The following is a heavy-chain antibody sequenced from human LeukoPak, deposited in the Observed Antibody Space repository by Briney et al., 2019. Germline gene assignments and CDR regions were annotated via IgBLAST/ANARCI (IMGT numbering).Heavy chain of an antibody. CDR2: IYSAGST. D-gene: IGHD1-26*01. Sequence: GGSLRLSCAASGFTASSNYMSWVRQAPGKGLEWVSVIYSAGSTYYADSVKGRFTISRDNSKKTLYLQMNSLRAEDTAVYYCARGKWELPAPYFDYWGQGTLVTVSS. V-gene: IGHV3-53*01. J-gene: IGHJ4*02. CDR1: GFTASSNY. CDR3: ARGKWELPAPYFDY.